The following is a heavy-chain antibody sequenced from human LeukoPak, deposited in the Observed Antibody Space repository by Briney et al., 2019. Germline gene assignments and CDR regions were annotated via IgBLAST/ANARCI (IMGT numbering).Heavy chain of an antibody. D-gene: IGHD3-3*01. CDR1: GFTFDDYA. CDR2: ISWNSGSI. V-gene: IGHV3-9*01. J-gene: IGHJ4*02. Sequence: SLRLSCAASGFTFDDYAMHWVRQAPGKGLEWVSGISWNSGSIGYADSVKGRFTISRDNSKNTLYLQMNSLRAEDTAVYYCAKEYYDFWSGFDYWGQGTLVTVSS. CDR3: AKEYYDFWSGFDY.